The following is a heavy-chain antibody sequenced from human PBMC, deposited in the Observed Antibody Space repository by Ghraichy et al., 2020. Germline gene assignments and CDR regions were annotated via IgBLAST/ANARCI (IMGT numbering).Heavy chain of an antibody. J-gene: IGHJ6*02. CDR1: GFTFSSYA. CDR2: ISGSGGST. D-gene: IGHD2-15*01. Sequence: GGSPRLSCAASGFTFSSYAMSWVRQAPGKGLEWVSAISGSGGSTYYADSVKGRFTISRDNSKNTLYLQMNSLRAEDTAVYYCAKIEGYCSGGSCYPTRVLDVWGQGTTVTVSS. CDR3: AKIEGYCSGGSCYPTRVLDV. V-gene: IGHV3-23*01.